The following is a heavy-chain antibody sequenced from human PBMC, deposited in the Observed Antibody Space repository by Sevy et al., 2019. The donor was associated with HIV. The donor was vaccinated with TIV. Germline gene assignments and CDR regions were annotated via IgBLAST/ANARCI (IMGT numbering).Heavy chain of an antibody. J-gene: IGHJ6*02. CDR1: GYTFTSYD. CDR2: MNPNSGNT. CDR3: ARDDIVVVPAAISDYYYGMDV. D-gene: IGHD2-2*02. Sequence: ASVKVSCKASGYTFTSYDINWVRQATGQGLEWMGWMNPNSGNTGYAQKFQGRVTMTRNTSISTAYMELSSLRSEDTAVYYCARDDIVVVPAAISDYYYGMDVWGQGTTVTVS. V-gene: IGHV1-8*01.